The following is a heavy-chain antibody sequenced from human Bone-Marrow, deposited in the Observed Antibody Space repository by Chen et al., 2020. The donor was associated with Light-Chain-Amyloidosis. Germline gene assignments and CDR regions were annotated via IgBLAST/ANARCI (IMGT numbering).Heavy chain of an antibody. D-gene: IGHD1-1*01. J-gene: IGHJ4*02. CDR1: GGSISSSSYY. CDR3: ARLAGTGIFDY. Sequence: QLQLQESGPGLVKPSETLSLTCTVSGGSISSSSYYWGWIRQPPGKGLEWIGSIYYSGSTYYNPSLKSRVTISVDTSKNQFSLKLSSVTAADTAVYYCARLAGTGIFDYWGQGTLVTVSS. CDR2: IYYSGST. V-gene: IGHV4-39*01.